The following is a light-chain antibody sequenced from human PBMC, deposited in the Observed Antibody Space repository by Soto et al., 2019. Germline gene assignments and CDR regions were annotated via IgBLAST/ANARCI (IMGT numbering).Light chain of an antibody. CDR1: QGVGST. CDR2: DAY. J-gene: IGKJ4*01. CDR3: QHYKTWPLA. V-gene: IGKV3-15*01. Sequence: EIIMTQSPATLSVSPGERVTLSCRASQGVGSTLAWYRQQPGQAPRLLIYDAYIRASGVPARFSGSGSGTEFTLTISGLQSEDFAVYFCQHYKTWPLAFCGGTKVDIK.